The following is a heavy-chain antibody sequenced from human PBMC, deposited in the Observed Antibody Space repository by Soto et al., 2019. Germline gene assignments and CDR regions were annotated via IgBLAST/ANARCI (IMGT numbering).Heavy chain of an antibody. CDR1: GGSLSGYY. J-gene: IGHJ4*02. Sequence: QVQLQQWGAGLLKPSETLSLTCAVYGGSLSGYYWSWIRQPPGKGPEWIGEINHTGGTNYNSSLKSRVTISADTSTNQFSLKITSMTAADTAVYYCARGHPAAYWGQGTLVTVSS. V-gene: IGHV4-34*01. CDR2: INHTGGT. CDR3: ARGHPAAY.